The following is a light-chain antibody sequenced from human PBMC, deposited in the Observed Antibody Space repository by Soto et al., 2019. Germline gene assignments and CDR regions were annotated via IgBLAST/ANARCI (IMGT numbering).Light chain of an antibody. CDR1: QSVSSN. J-gene: IGKJ1*01. CDR2: GAS. Sequence: EIVMKHSPATLSVSPGERATLSCRTSQSVSSNLAWYQQKPGQAPRLLIYGASTRATGIPARFSGSGSGTEFTLTISSLQSEDFAVYYCHQYNDWPRTFGQGTKVDIK. CDR3: HQYNDWPRT. V-gene: IGKV3-15*01.